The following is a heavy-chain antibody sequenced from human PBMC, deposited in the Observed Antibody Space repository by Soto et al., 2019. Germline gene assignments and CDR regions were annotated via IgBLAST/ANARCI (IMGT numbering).Heavy chain of an antibody. CDR1: GFTFSDYY. CDR3: ARSGDNYNRLDD. D-gene: IGHD1-1*01. CDR2: SSNSGTFS. V-gene: IGHV3-11*06. Sequence: RLSCEGSGFTFSDYYISWIRQAPGKGLEWISYSSNSGTFSRYADSVKGRFSISRDNTKNLLYLQMNSLRAEDTAVYYCARSGDNYNRLDDWGQGTPVTVSS. J-gene: IGHJ4*02.